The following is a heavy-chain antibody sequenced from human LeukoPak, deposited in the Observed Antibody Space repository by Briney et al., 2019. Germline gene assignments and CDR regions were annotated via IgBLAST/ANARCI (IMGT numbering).Heavy chain of an antibody. CDR2: ISSRSDYT. D-gene: IGHD3-10*01. Sequence: GGSLRLTCAASGFTFRDYYRSWIGQAPGKGLEWVSYISSRSDYTNYADYVRGRFTISRDNTKNSLYLQMNSLRAEDTAVYYCARCQYNNSTVFWGQGTLVTASS. CDR3: ARCQYNNSTVF. V-gene: IGHV3-11*03. J-gene: IGHJ4*02. CDR1: GFTFRDYY.